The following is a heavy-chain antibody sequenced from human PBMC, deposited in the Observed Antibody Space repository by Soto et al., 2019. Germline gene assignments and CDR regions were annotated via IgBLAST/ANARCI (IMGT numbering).Heavy chain of an antibody. CDR3: ARFGYCSGGSCRGWYY. CDR2: IYPGDSDT. Sequence: GESLKISCKGSGYSFTSYWIGWVRQMPGKGLEWMGIIYPGDSDTRYSPSFQGQVTISADKSISTAYLQWSSLKASDTAMYYCARFGYCSGGSCRGWYYWGQGSLVTVSS. CDR1: GYSFTSYW. J-gene: IGHJ4*02. V-gene: IGHV5-51*01. D-gene: IGHD2-15*01.